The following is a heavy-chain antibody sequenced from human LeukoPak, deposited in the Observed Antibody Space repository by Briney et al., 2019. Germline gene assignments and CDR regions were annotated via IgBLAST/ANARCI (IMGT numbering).Heavy chain of an antibody. Sequence: GRSLRLSCAASGFTFSSYGMHWVRQAPGKGLEWVADISYGGSNKYYADSVKGRFTISRDNSKNTLYLQMNSLRAEDTAVYYCAKDRIQLWLPLDYWGQGTLVTVSS. CDR1: GFTFSSYG. CDR3: AKDRIQLWLPLDY. CDR2: ISYGGSNK. V-gene: IGHV3-30*18. J-gene: IGHJ4*02. D-gene: IGHD5-18*01.